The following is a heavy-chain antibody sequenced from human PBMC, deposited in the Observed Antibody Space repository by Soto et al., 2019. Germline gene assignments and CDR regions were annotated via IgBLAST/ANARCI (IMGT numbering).Heavy chain of an antibody. CDR3: ARESYCGSGATVVAY. D-gene: IGHD1-26*01. Sequence: QVQLQESGPGLVRPSETLSLTCTVSGGSISGYYWSWIRQPPGKGLEWIGYIYYSGTTSYNHSLNSRATMSVDTSKKQFSLKVNSVTAADTAVYYCARESYCGSGATVVAYWGQGTLVTVSS. J-gene: IGHJ4*02. CDR1: GGSISGYY. CDR2: IYYSGTT. V-gene: IGHV4-59*01.